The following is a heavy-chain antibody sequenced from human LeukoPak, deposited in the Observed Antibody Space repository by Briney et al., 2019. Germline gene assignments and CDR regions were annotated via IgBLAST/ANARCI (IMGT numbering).Heavy chain of an antibody. CDR1: GDSISSPSYH. J-gene: IGHJ4*02. D-gene: IGHD6-19*01. CDR2: VYFNGDT. Sequence: SETLSLTCTYSGDSISSPSYHWHWIRQSPGKGLEWVASVYFNGDTYYNPSLKSRVTISVDTSKNQFSLKLSSVTAADTAVYYCALNRGSGWYFHYWGQGTLVTVSS. CDR3: ALNRGSGWYFHY. V-gene: IGHV4-39*07.